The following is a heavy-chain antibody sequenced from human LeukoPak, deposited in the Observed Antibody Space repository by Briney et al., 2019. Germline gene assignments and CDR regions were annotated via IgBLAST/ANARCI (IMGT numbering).Heavy chain of an antibody. J-gene: IGHJ4*02. V-gene: IGHV3-23*01. CDR3: PVSDCSSASGLFDH. CDR2: ISGSRGNT. CDR1: GFTFSKYA. D-gene: IGHD2-2*01. Sequence: GGSLRLSCAASGFTFSKYAMGWVRQAPGKGLGWVSTISGSRGNTYYADLEEGRFTISRDNSKNTLYLQMSSLRAEDTAVYYCPVSDCSSASGLFDHRGQGTLVTGSS.